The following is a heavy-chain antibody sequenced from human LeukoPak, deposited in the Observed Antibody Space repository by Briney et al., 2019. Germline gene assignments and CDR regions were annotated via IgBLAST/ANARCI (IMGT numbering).Heavy chain of an antibody. CDR2: ISSSSSYI. J-gene: IGHJ4*02. V-gene: IGHV3-21*01. D-gene: IGHD6-13*01. CDR1: GFTFSSYS. Sequence: GGSLRLSCAASGFTFSSYSMNWVRHAPAKGLEWVSSISSSSSYIYYADSVKGRFTISRDNAKNSLYLQMNSLRAEDTAVYYCARDRGSSWYVDYWGQGTLVTVSS. CDR3: ARDRGSSWYVDY.